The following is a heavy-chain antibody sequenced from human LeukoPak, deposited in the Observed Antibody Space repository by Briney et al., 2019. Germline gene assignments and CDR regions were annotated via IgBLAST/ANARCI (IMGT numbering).Heavy chain of an antibody. CDR2: ISYDGSNK. V-gene: IGHV3-30*18. Sequence: GGSLRLSCAASGFTFSSYGMHWVRQAPGKGLEWVAVISYDGSNKYYAASVKGRFTISRDNSKNTLYLQMNSLRAEDTAVYYCAKDFGSSSWYFDYWGQGTLVTVSS. J-gene: IGHJ4*02. CDR1: GFTFSSYG. CDR3: AKDFGSSSWYFDY. D-gene: IGHD6-13*01.